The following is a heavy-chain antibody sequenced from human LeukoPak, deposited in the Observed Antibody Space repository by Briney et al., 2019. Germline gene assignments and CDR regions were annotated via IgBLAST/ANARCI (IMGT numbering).Heavy chain of an antibody. CDR1: GFTLSNFA. Sequence: GGSLRLSCAASGFTLSNFAVHWVRQSPGKGQEWVAVISDDGSNKYYAEYVRGRFTISRSTPRNTLYLQMNSLRPEDTAVYYCARGTGDYDYPLRDRWYFDLWGRGTLVTVSS. V-gene: IGHV3-30-3*01. CDR3: ARGTGDYDYPLRDRWYFDL. CDR2: ISDDGSNK. D-gene: IGHD5-12*01. J-gene: IGHJ2*01.